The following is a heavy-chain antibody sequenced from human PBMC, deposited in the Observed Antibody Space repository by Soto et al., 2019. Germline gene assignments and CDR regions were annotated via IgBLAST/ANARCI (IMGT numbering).Heavy chain of an antibody. V-gene: IGHV3-23*01. Sequence: EMQLLESGGGLVQAGGSLRLSGAASGVTVSSYALNWVRQAPGKGLEWVSGISASTYYADSVKGRFTISRDTSKNTLYLQMNSLRAEDTAIYFCAIRMYSTMWYYLDYWGQGTLVTVSS. CDR1: GVTVSSYA. CDR3: AIRMYSTMWYYLDY. CDR2: ISAST. D-gene: IGHD6-13*01. J-gene: IGHJ4*02.